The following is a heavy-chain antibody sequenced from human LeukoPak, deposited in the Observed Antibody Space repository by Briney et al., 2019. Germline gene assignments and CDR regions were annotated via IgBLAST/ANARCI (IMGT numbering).Heavy chain of an antibody. J-gene: IGHJ4*02. CDR1: GYSISSGYY. CDR2: IYHSGST. V-gene: IGHV4-38-2*02. D-gene: IGHD3-22*01. Sequence: KPSETLSLTCTVSGYSISSGYYWGWIRPPPGKGLEWIGSIYHSGSTYYNPSLKSRVTISVDTSKNQFSLKLSSVTAADTAVYYCARDSSGYYGAFDYWGQGTLVTVSS. CDR3: ARDSSGYYGAFDY.